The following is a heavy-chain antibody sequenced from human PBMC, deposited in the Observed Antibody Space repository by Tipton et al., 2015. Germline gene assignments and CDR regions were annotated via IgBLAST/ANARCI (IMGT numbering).Heavy chain of an antibody. CDR3: ARGQAYYYGSGSSHLAY. CDR1: GYTFSSYA. CDR2: ISGSGGNT. V-gene: IGHV3-23*01. D-gene: IGHD3-10*01. Sequence: SGPEVKKPGASVEVSCKASGYTFSSYAMSWVRQAPGKGLEWVSAISGSGGNTYYADSVKGRFTISRDNAKNSLYLQMNSLRDEDTAVYYCARGQAYYYGSGSSHLAYWGQGTLVTVSS. J-gene: IGHJ4*02.